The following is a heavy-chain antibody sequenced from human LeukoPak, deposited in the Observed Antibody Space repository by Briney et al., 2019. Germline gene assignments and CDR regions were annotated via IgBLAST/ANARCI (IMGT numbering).Heavy chain of an antibody. J-gene: IGHJ4*02. Sequence: SETLSLTCAVYGGSFSGYYWSWIRQPPGKGLEWIGEINHSGSTNYNPSLKSRVTISVDTSKNQFSLKLSSVTAADTAVYYCAVDDSSGSYWGQGTLVTVSS. CDR2: INHSGST. CDR3: AVDDSSGSY. V-gene: IGHV4-34*01. CDR1: GGSFSGYY. D-gene: IGHD3-22*01.